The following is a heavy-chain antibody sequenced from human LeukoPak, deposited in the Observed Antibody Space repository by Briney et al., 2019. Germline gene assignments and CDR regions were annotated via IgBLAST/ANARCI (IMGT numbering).Heavy chain of an antibody. Sequence: ASVKVSCKASGYTFTSYDINWVQQATGQGLEWMGWMNPNSGNTGYAQKFQGRVTMTRNTSISTAYMELSSLRSEDTAVYYCARALDTAMVLDWGQGALVTVSS. CDR1: GYTFTSYD. CDR2: MNPNSGNT. CDR3: ARALDTAMVLD. J-gene: IGHJ4*02. V-gene: IGHV1-8*01. D-gene: IGHD5-18*01.